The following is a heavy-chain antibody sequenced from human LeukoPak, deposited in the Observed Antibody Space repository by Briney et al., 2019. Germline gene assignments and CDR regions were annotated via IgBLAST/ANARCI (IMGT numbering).Heavy chain of an antibody. V-gene: IGHV5-51*01. Sequence: PGESLKISCKGIGYSFTNYWIAWVRQMPGKGLEWMGIIFPSDSDARYSPSFQGQVAMSADNSIGPAYLQWSSLKASDTAIYYCARRRTRGNFDYWGQGTLVTVSS. CDR3: ARRRTRGNFDY. D-gene: IGHD3-10*01. CDR2: IFPSDSDA. J-gene: IGHJ4*02. CDR1: GYSFTNYW.